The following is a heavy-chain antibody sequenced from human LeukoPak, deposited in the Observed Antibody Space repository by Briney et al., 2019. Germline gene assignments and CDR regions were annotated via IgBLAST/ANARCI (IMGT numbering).Heavy chain of an antibody. V-gene: IGHV1-2*02. D-gene: IGHD7-27*01. CDR2: INPNSGGT. CDR1: GYTFTGYY. J-gene: IGHJ3*02. CDR3: ARDGPNWGLIHDAFDI. Sequence: GASVKVSCKASGYTFTGYYMHWVRQAPGQGLEWMGWINPNSGGTNYAQKFQGRVTMARDTSISTAYMELSRLRSDDTAVYYCARDGPNWGLIHDAFDIWGQGTMVTVSS.